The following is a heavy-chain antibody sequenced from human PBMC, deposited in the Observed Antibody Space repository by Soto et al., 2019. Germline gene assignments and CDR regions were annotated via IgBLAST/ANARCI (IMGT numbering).Heavy chain of an antibody. CDR3: ARWNYDTSGYYKGALDY. J-gene: IGHJ4*02. CDR2: ISYDGSNK. V-gene: IGHV3-30*03. Sequence: GGSLRLSCAASGFTFSSYGMHWVRQAPGKRLEWVAVISYDGSNKYYADSVKGRFTISRDNSKNTLYLQMNSLRAEDTAVYYCARWNYDTSGYYKGALDYWGQGTLVTVSS. CDR1: GFTFSSYG. D-gene: IGHD3-22*01.